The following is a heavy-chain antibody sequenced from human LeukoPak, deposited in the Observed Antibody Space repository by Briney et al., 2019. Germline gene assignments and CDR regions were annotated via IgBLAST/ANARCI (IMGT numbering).Heavy chain of an antibody. Sequence: GSSVKVSCKASGGTFSCYAISWVRQAPGQGLEWMGRIIPIFGIANYAQKFQGRVTITADKSTSTAYMELSSLRSEDTAVYCCARERQYYYDSSGYYSYFDYWGQGTLVTVSS. J-gene: IGHJ4*02. D-gene: IGHD3-22*01. CDR3: ARERQYYYDSSGYYSYFDY. CDR1: GGTFSCYA. V-gene: IGHV1-69*04. CDR2: IIPIFGIA.